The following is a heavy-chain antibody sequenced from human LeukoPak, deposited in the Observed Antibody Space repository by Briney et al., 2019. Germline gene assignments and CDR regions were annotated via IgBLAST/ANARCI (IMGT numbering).Heavy chain of an antibody. CDR2: IKQDGSGK. CDR3: ARGGRSGSP. J-gene: IGHJ5*02. CDR1: GFIFSSYW. D-gene: IGHD1-26*01. V-gene: IGHV3-7*01. Sequence: PGGSLRLSCAASGFIFSSYWMTWVRQAPGKGLEWVANIKQDGSGKYYVDSVRGRFTISRDNAKNSLFLQMNSLRAEDAAVYYCARGGRSGSPWGQGTLVTVSS.